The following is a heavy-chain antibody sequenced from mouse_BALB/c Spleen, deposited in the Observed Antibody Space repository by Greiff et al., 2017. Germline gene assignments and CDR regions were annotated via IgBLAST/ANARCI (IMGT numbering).Heavy chain of an antibody. CDR2: IRNKANGYTT. CDR1: GFTFTDYY. J-gene: IGHJ1*01. Sequence: KLKESGGGLVQPGGSLRLSCATSGFTFTDYYMSWVRQPPGKALEWLGFIRNKANGYTTEYSASVKGRFTISRDNSQSILYLQMNTLRAEDSATYYCARVPIITTAWYFDVWGAGTTVTVSS. V-gene: IGHV7-3*02. D-gene: IGHD1-2*01. CDR3: ARVPIITTAWYFDV.